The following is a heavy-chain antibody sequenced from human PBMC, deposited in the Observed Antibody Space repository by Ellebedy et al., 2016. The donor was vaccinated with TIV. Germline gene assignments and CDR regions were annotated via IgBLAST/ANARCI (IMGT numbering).Heavy chain of an antibody. J-gene: IGHJ4*02. CDR3: ARDSWLPDPGIDS. Sequence: GSLRLSCTVSGRSISSYYWSWIRQPPGKGLEWIGYIYYSGSINYNPSLKSRVTISIDTSKNQFSLKLSSVTAADTAVYYCARDSWLPDPGIDSWGRGTLVTVSS. V-gene: IGHV4-59*12. D-gene: IGHD6-19*01. CDR2: IYYSGSI. CDR1: GRSISSYY.